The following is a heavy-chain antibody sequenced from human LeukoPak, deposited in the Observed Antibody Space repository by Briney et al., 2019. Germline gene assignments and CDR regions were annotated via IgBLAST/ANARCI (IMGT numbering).Heavy chain of an antibody. J-gene: IGHJ4*02. V-gene: IGHV3-20*04. CDR3: ARDREGILVRFLGEISGSRIFDY. D-gene: IGHD2-8*02. Sequence: PGGSLRLSCAASGFTFDDYGMSWVRQAPGKGLEWVSGINWNGGGTGYADSVKGRFTISRDNAKNSLYLQMNSLRAEDMAVYYCARDREGILVRFLGEISGSRIFDYWGQGTLVTVSS. CDR2: INWNGGGT. CDR1: GFTFDDYG.